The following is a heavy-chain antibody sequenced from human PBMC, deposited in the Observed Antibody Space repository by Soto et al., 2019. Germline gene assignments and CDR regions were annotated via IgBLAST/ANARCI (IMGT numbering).Heavy chain of an antibody. V-gene: IGHV1-69*06. CDR3: ARGGFEMATIPYYYGMDV. Sequence: SVKVSCKASGGAFSSYAISWVRQAPGQGLEWMGGIIPIFGTANYAQKFQGRVTITADKSTSTAYMELSSLRSEDTAVYYCARGGFEMATIPYYYGMDVWGQGTTVTVSS. CDR2: IIPIFGTA. J-gene: IGHJ6*02. D-gene: IGHD5-12*01. CDR1: GGAFSSYA.